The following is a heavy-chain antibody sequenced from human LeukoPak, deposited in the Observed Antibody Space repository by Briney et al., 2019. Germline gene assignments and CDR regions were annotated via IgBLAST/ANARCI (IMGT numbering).Heavy chain of an antibody. Sequence: GGSLRLSCAASGFTFKSHGMTWVRQAPGKGLEWVTVISESGGSTYYADSVKGRFTISRDNSKNTLYLQMNSLRAEDTAVYYCAKSSVNGYSGYVHPGVDYWGQGTLVTVSS. CDR3: AKSSVNGYSGYVHPGVDY. CDR1: GFTFKSHG. V-gene: IGHV3-23*01. CDR2: ISESGGST. D-gene: IGHD5-12*01. J-gene: IGHJ4*02.